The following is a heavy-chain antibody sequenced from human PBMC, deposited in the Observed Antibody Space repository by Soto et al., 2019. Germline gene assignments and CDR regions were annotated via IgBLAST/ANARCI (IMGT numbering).Heavy chain of an antibody. CDR1: GYTVSTSG. J-gene: IGHJ6*02. Sequence: QAQLEQSGAEVKKPGASVKVSCKSSGYTVSTSGISWVRQAPGQGLEWMGWISTYNGDANYAQRFQGRVTMTTDTSTSTTFMELRSLRSDDTAVYYCAREGPRPYYYYGMDVWGQGTTATVAS. D-gene: IGHD6-6*01. V-gene: IGHV1-18*01. CDR3: AREGPRPYYYYGMDV. CDR2: ISTYNGDA.